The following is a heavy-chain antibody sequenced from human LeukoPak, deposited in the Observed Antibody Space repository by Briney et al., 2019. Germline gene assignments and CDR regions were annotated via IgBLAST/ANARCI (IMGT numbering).Heavy chain of an antibody. J-gene: IGHJ4*02. D-gene: IGHD6-13*01. CDR3: VEGGTSYSSSWYGFDY. Sequence: PGGSLRLSCSASGFIFSNYAMHWVRQAPGKGLEYVSSISNDGGSTYYADSVKGRFTISRDNSKNTLYVQMSSLRLEDTAVYYCVEGGTSYSSSWYGFDYWGQGTLVTVSS. CDR2: ISNDGGST. CDR1: GFIFSNYA. V-gene: IGHV3-64*05.